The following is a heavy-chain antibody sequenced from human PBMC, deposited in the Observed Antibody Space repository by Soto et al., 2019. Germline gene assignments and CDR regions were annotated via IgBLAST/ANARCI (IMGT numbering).Heavy chain of an antibody. CDR1: GFTFRSYA. J-gene: IGHJ4*02. CDR2: IGGSGDST. V-gene: IGHV3-23*01. CDR3: AKSFSGWYYFDY. Sequence: EVQLLESGGGLVQPGGSLRLSCVASGFTFRSYAMSWVRQAPGEGLEWVSAIGGSGDSTYYADSVKGRFTISRDNSKNTLELQMNSLRAEDTAVYHCAKSFSGWYYFDYWGQGTLVTASS. D-gene: IGHD6-19*01.